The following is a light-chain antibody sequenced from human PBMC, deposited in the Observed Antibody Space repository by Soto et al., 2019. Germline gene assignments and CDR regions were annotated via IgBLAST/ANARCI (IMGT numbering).Light chain of an antibody. V-gene: IGLV2-18*01. CDR3: SLSISGSTYV. CDR1: SSDVGSYNR. J-gene: IGLJ1*01. CDR2: EVN. Sequence: QSALTQPPSVSGSPGQSVTISCTGTSSDVGSYNRLSWYQQPPGTAPKLIMYEVNTRPSGVPGRFSGSKSGSTASLTISGLQAEDEADYYCSLSISGSTYVFGTGTKLTVL.